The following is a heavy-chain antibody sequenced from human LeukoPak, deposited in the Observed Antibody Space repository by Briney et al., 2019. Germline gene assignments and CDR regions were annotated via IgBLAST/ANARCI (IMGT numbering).Heavy chain of an antibody. CDR2: IHTSGSS. V-gene: IGHV4-4*07. D-gene: IGHD2-15*01. CDR3: AREHEYSIGSFYYGMDV. Sequence: PSETLSLTCTVSGGSINTYYWNWIRQPAGKGLEWIGRIHTSGSSNYNPSLKSRVTMSVDMSKNQFSLRLTSVTAADTAVYYCAREHEYSIGSFYYGMDVWGQGTTVTVSS. J-gene: IGHJ6*02. CDR1: GGSINTYY.